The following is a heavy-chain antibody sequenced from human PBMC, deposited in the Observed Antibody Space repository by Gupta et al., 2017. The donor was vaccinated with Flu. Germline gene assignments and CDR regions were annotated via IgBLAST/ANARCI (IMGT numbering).Heavy chain of an antibody. V-gene: IGHV2-26*02. Sequence: QVTLSESGPVVVKPTETLPLNCNVAGFSLSNVRMGVSWIRQPPGKALEWPAHIFSRGQKSYRPSLKNRLTISRDISKGQVVLTMTSMEPVDTAIYYCARLTSLSGALDSWGQGSLVTVSS. D-gene: IGHD2/OR15-2a*01. CDR2: IFSRGQK. CDR1: GFSLSNVRMG. CDR3: ARLTSLSGALDS. J-gene: IGHJ4*02.